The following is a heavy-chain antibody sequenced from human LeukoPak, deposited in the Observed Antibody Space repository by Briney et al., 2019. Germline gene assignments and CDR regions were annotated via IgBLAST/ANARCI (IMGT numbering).Heavy chain of an antibody. J-gene: IGHJ4*02. CDR3: ARSPGGNARTWLDY. Sequence: ASVKVSCKASGYTFTDYALHWVRQAPGQSLEWMGWTNGATGNTRFSQDFQGRLTITIDTSASTAFPDLSSLRSDDTAVYYCARSPGGNARTWLDYWGQGTLVTVSS. CDR2: TNGATGNT. CDR1: GYTFTDYA. V-gene: IGHV1-3*01. D-gene: IGHD4-23*01.